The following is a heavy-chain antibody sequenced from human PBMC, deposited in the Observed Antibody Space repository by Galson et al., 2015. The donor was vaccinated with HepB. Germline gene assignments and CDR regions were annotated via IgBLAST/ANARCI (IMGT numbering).Heavy chain of an antibody. J-gene: IGHJ4*02. CDR2: NIPIFGTA. Sequence: SVKVSCKAAGGTFSSYAISWGRPAAGQGLERMGGNIPIFGTANYAQKFQGRVTITADESTSTAYMVLNSLRSGDTAVYYCARDFLDGDQLVPRYFDYWGQGTLVTVSS. CDR1: GGTFSSYA. D-gene: IGHD3/OR15-3a*01. V-gene: IGHV1-69*13. CDR3: ARDFLDGDQLVPRYFDY.